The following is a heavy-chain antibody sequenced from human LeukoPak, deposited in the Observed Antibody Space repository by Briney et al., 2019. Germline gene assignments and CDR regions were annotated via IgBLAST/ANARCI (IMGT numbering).Heavy chain of an antibody. V-gene: IGHV3-7*01. CDR2: IKQDGSQK. J-gene: IGHJ4*02. D-gene: IGHD3-9*01. Sequence: GGSLRLSCAASGFTFSTYYMTWVRQAPGKGLEWVANIKQDGSQKYFVDSVQGRFTISRDNAKSSLYLQMNSLRAEDTAVYYCARDFDMGITPGDDFDFWGQGTLVTVSS. CDR1: GFTFSTYY. CDR3: ARDFDMGITPGDDFDF.